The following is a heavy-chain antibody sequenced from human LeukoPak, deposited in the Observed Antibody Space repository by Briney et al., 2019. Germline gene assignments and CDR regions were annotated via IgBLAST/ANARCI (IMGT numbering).Heavy chain of an antibody. D-gene: IGHD2-2*01. V-gene: IGHV3-23*01. CDR3: AKDCSSTSCYFDY. CDR1: GFTFSSYA. CDR2: ISGSGGST. Sequence: GGPLRLSCAASGFTFSSYAMSWVRQAPGKGLEWVSAISGSGGSTYYADSVKGRFTISRDNSKNTLYLQMNSLRAEDTAVYYCAKDCSSTSCYFDYWGQGTLVTVSS. J-gene: IGHJ4*02.